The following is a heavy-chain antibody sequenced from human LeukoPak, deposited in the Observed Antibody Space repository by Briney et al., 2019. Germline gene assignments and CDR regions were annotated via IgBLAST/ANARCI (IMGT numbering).Heavy chain of an antibody. V-gene: IGHV3-53*01. J-gene: IGHJ6*02. Sequence: PGGSLRLSCAASGFTVSSNYMSWVRQAPGKGLEWVSIIYSGGSTYYADSVKGRFTIARDNSKNTLYLQMNSLRAEDTAVYYCAGVATTPHYYYGMDVWGQGTTVTVSS. D-gene: IGHD5-12*01. CDR1: GFTVSSNY. CDR3: AGVATTPHYYYGMDV. CDR2: IYSGGST.